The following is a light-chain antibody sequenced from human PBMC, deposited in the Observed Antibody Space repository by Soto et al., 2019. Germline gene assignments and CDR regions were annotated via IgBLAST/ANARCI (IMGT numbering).Light chain of an antibody. CDR2: EVS. Sequence: QSLLPPPPSVSGSPGQSLTIPCTGTSRAVGGYNYVSSYQQHPSNAPKIIIYEVSNRPPGVSNSFSGSTSGNTPSLTIHALPAEDEPDYYCRSTASSRTYVFATGTTVTV. CDR3: RSTASSRTYV. CDR1: SRAVGGYNY. J-gene: IGLJ1*01. V-gene: IGLV2-14*01.